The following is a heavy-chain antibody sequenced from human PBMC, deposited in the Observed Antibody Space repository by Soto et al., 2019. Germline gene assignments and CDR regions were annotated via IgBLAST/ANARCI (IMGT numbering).Heavy chain of an antibody. CDR2: ISYDGSNK. CDR3: ARNDTAWFLDYYYYGMDV. CDR1: GFTFSSYA. V-gene: IGHV3-30-3*01. Sequence: PGGSLRLSCAASGFTFSSYAMHWVRQAPGKGLEWVAVISYDGSNKYYADSVKGRFTISRDNSKNTLYLQMNSLRAEDTAVYYCARNDTAWFLDYYYYGMDVWGQGTTVPVSS. J-gene: IGHJ6*02. D-gene: IGHD3-22*01.